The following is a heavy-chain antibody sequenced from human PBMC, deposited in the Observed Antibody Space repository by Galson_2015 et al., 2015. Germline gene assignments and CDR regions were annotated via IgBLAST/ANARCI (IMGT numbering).Heavy chain of an antibody. Sequence: SLRLSCAASGFTFSSYSMNWVRQAPGKGLEWVSSISSSNNYIYHADSVKGRFTISRDNSKNTLYLQMNSLRAEDTAVYYCAREQRWLGMDSNYYYYYMDVWGKGTTVTVSS. CDR3: AREQRWLGMDSNYYYYYMDV. D-gene: IGHD3-22*01. V-gene: IGHV3-21*04. J-gene: IGHJ6*03. CDR2: ISSSNNYI. CDR1: GFTFSSYS.